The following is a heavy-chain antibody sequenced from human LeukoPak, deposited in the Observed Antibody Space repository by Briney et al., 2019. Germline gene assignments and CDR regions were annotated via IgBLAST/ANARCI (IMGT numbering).Heavy chain of an antibody. CDR1: GGSFSGYY. CDR3: ARRRIAAAGRGWFDP. D-gene: IGHD6-13*01. J-gene: IGHJ5*02. V-gene: IGHV4-34*01. CDR2: INHSGST. Sequence: SETLSLTCAVYGGSFSGYYWSWIRQPPGKGLEWIGEINHSGSTNYNPSLKSRVTISVDTSQSQFFLKLRSVTAADTAVYYCARRRIAAAGRGWFDPWGQGTLVTVSS.